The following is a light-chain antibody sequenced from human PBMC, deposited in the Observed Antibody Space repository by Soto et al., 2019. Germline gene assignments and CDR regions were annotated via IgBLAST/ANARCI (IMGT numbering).Light chain of an antibody. CDR1: QSVSRN. V-gene: IGKV3-20*01. CDR3: QQYGSFPVT. J-gene: IGKJ1*01. CDR2: GAS. Sequence: EIVLTQSPGTLSLSPGERATLSCRASQSVSRNLAWYQQKPGQAPRLLIYGASSRATGIPDRFSGSGSGTDFILTISRLESEDFAVYYCQQYGSFPVTFGQGTKVDIK.